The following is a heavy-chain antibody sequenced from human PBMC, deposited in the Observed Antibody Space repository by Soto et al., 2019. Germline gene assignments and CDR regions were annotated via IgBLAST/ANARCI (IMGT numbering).Heavy chain of an antibody. V-gene: IGHV3-23*01. D-gene: IGHD4-4*01. CDR1: GFTFNAYA. Sequence: EVQLLESGGGLVQPGGSLRLSCAASGFTFNAYAMTWVRQAPGKGLEWVSAIGGSGGNRYYAASVRGRFTISRDNFKDTVDLEMNRLRVEDTAVYYCGGVASDYINSVDHWGQGILVRVSS. CDR3: GGVASDYINSVDH. CDR2: IGGSGGNR. J-gene: IGHJ4*02.